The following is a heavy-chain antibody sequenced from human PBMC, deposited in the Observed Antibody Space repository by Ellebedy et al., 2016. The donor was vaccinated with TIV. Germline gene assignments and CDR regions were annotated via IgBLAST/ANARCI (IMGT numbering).Heavy chain of an antibody. CDR1: GGSISSYY. Sequence: SETLSLTXTVSGGSISSYYWSWIRQPPGKGLEWIGYIYYSGSTYYNPSLKSRVTISVDTSKNQFSLKLSSVTAADTAVYYCARDRSGTTAAATGYYYYYYMDVWGKGTTVTVSS. V-gene: IGHV4-59*12. CDR2: IYYSGST. J-gene: IGHJ6*03. D-gene: IGHD2-2*01. CDR3: ARDRSGTTAAATGYYYYYYMDV.